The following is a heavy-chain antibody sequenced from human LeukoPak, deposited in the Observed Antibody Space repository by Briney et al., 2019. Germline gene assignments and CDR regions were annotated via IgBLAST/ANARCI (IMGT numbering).Heavy chain of an antibody. CDR2: ISSSSSYI. D-gene: IGHD6-13*01. V-gene: IGHV3-21*01. CDR3: ARVGIAAAGTSDY. CDR1: GFTFSSYS. J-gene: IGHJ4*02. Sequence: GGSLRLSCAASGFTFSSYSMNWVRQAPGKGLEWVSYISSSSSYIYYADSVKGRFTISRDNAKNSLYLQMSSLRAEDTAVYYCARVGIAAAGTSDYWGQGTLVTVSS.